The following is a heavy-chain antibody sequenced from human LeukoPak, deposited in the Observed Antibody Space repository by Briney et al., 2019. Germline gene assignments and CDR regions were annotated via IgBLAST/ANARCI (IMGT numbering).Heavy chain of an antibody. CDR3: ARGLDKQQLVPAFDS. J-gene: IGHJ3*02. CDR2: IYYSWSP. D-gene: IGHD6-13*01. CDR1: RGSISSYY. V-gene: IGHV4-59*01. Sequence: PSESLSPTCTVSRGSISSYYWSWIRQPPGQGRGESGDIYYSWSPNYNPSLKSRVTISVATSKNQFSLKLSSVTAADTAVDYCARGLDKQQLVPAFDSWGQGTMVTVSA.